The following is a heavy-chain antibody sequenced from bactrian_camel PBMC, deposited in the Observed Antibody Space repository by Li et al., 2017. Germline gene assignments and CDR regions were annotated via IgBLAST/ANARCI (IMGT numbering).Heavy chain of an antibody. J-gene: IGHJ4*01. V-gene: IGHV3S40*01. CDR3: VRGWDDDTWSFNY. D-gene: IGHD3*01. CDR1: GYTFTTYC. Sequence: DVQLVESGGGSVQAGGSLRLSCAASGYTFTTYCVGWFRQAPGKEREGVAAIYTGSGGGLTRYADSVKGRFTISRDNAKNTVYLQMNSLKPEDTAVYTCVRGWDDDTWSFNYWGQGTQVTVS. CDR2: IYTGSGGGLT.